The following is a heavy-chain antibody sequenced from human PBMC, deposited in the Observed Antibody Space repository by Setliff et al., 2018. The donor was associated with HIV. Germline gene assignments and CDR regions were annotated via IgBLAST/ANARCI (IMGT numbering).Heavy chain of an antibody. D-gene: IGHD3-16*01. CDR1: GFTFINYY. J-gene: IGHJ5*02. CDR3: VRDSARPGGITPP. CDR2: INLDGSGT. V-gene: IGHV3-7*03. Sequence: SCAASGFTFINYYVAWVRQRPGKGLEWVANINLDGSGTHYVDSVKGRFTISRDNAKNSLYLRLNSLRVDDTAVYYCVRDSARPGGITPPWGQGTLVTVSS.